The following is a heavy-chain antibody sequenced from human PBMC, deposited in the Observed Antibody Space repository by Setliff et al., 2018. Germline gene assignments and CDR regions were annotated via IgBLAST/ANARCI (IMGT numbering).Heavy chain of an antibody. CDR3: ARLGAPASHDAFDI. CDR1: GYSFTTYW. D-gene: IGHD6-25*01. Sequence: RGESLKISCKGSGYSFTTYWIGWVRQMPGKGLEWMGIVFSGDSDTRYSPSFQGQVTMSADKSINTAYLQWSSLKASDTAMYYCARLGAPASHDAFDIWGQGTMVTVSS. CDR2: VFSGDSDT. V-gene: IGHV5-51*01. J-gene: IGHJ3*02.